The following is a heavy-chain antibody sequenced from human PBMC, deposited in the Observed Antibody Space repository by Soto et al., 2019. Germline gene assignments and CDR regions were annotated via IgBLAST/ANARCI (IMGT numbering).Heavy chain of an antibody. CDR3: ASHSSSRPYYFDY. J-gene: IGHJ4*02. D-gene: IGHD6-13*01. V-gene: IGHV4-30-2*01. CDR1: GGSISSGGYS. Sequence: SSETLSLTCAVSGGSISSGGYSWSWIRQPPGKGLEWIGYIYHSGSTYYNPSLKSRVTISVDRSKNQFSLKLSSVTAADTAVYYCASHSSSRPYYFDYWGQGTLVTVSS. CDR2: IYHSGST.